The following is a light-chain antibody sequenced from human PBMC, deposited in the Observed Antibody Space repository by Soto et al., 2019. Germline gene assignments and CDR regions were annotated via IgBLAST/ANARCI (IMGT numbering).Light chain of an antibody. Sequence: EIVLTQSPGTLSLSPGERATLSCRARQNVRDSYLAWYQQKPGQAPSLLLYDTSTRATGVPDRFSGSGSGTDFALTISRVEPEDFALYFCQQYGSSPGTFGQGTKVEI. CDR1: QNVRDSY. V-gene: IGKV3-20*01. CDR2: DTS. J-gene: IGKJ1*01. CDR3: QQYGSSPGT.